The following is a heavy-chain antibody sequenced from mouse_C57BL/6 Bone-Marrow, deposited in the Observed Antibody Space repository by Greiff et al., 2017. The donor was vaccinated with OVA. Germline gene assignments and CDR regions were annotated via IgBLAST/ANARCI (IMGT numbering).Heavy chain of an antibody. CDR1: GYTFTSYG. D-gene: IGHD1-1*01. CDR3: ARRYYGSSYYWCFDV. J-gene: IGHJ1*03. CDR2: IYPRSGNT. Sequence: QVQLQQSGAELARPGASVKLSCKASGYTFTSYGISWVKQRTGQGLEWIGEIYPRSGNTYYNEKFKGKATLTADKSSNTAYMELRSLPSEDSAVYFCARRYYGSSYYWCFDVWGTGTTVTVSS. V-gene: IGHV1-81*01.